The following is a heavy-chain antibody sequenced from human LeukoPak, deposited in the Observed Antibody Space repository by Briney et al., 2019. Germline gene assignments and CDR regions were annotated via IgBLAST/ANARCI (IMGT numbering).Heavy chain of an antibody. V-gene: IGHV1-2*06. CDR3: ARDPGYCSGGSCYSFDY. J-gene: IGHJ4*02. CDR2: INPNSGGT. D-gene: IGHD2-15*01. CDR1: GYTFTGYY. Sequence: GASVKVSCKASGYTFTGYYMHWVRQAPGQGLEWMGRINPNSGGTNYAQKFQGRVTMTRDTPISTAYMELSRLRSDDTAVYYCARDPGYCSGGSCYSFDYWGRGTLVTVSS.